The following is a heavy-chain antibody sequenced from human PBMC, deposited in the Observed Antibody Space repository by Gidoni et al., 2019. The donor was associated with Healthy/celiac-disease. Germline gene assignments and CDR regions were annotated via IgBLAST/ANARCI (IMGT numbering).Heavy chain of an antibody. CDR1: GYTFTSYG. CDR3: ARGEGVECSGGSCFPFDY. CDR2: ISAYNGNT. Sequence: QVQLVQSGAEVKKPGASVKVSCKASGYTFTSYGISWVRQAPGQGLEWMGWISAYNGNTNYAQKLQGRVTMTTDTSTSTAYMELRSLRSDDTAVDYCARGEGVECSGGSCFPFDYWGQGTLVTVSS. D-gene: IGHD2-15*01. J-gene: IGHJ4*02. V-gene: IGHV1-18*01.